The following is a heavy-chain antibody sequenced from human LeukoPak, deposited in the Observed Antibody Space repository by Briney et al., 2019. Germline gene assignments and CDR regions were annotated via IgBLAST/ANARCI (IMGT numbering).Heavy chain of an antibody. CDR1: GFTFSSYG. CDR2: INQDGSDK. D-gene: IGHD6-19*01. Sequence: AGGSLRLSCAASGFTFSSYGMHWVRQPPGKGLEWVANINQDGSDKHYVDSVQGRFTISRDNAKNSLFLQMNSLRADDTAVYFCARAPRYTMEVAGTLFDKWGQGTLVTVSS. J-gene: IGHJ4*02. CDR3: ARAPRYTMEVAGTLFDK. V-gene: IGHV3-7*01.